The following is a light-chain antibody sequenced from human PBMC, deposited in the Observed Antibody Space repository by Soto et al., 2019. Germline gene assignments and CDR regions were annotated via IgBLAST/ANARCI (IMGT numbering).Light chain of an antibody. CDR2: PS. CDR3: QQRYRTPPIT. V-gene: IGKV1-39*01. Sequence: DIQMTQSPSSLSASVGDRVTITCRASQSISNYLHWYQQKPGKAPKLLIYPSSLQRGVPSRFNARPSGTDFTPTISSLQPEHFATYYCQQRYRTPPITSGQGTRLE. CDR1: QSISNY. J-gene: IGKJ5*01.